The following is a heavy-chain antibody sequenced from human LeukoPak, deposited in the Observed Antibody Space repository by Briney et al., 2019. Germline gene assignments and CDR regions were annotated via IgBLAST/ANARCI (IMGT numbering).Heavy chain of an antibody. CDR2: ISGSSSII. D-gene: IGHD3-10*01. CDR1: GFTFSSHG. Sequence: QPGGSLRLSCAVSGFTFSSHGINWVRQAPGKGLEWVSYISGSSSIIYYADSVKGRFTISRDNSKNTLYLQMNSLRAEDTAVYYCAKDVNPVLLWFGEFGDPWGQGTLVTVSS. J-gene: IGHJ5*02. V-gene: IGHV3-48*01. CDR3: AKDVNPVLLWFGEFGDP.